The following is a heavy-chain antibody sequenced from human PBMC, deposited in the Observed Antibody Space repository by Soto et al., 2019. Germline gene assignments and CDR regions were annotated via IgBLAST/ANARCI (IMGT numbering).Heavy chain of an antibody. Sequence: SETLSLTCTVSGGFISSYYWSWIRQPPGKGLEWTGYIYYSGSTNYNPSLKSRVTISVDTSKNQFSLKLTSVTAADTAVYYCARYGSGSSVWFDPWGQGTLVTVSS. J-gene: IGHJ5*02. V-gene: IGHV4-59*12. CDR2: IYYSGST. CDR1: GGFISSYY. CDR3: ARYGSGSSVWFDP. D-gene: IGHD3-10*01.